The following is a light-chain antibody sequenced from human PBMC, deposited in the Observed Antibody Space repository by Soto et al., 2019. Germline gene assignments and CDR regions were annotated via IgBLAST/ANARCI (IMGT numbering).Light chain of an antibody. V-gene: IGKV3-20*01. CDR2: GIS. CDR1: QSVTNSY. CDR3: QQYSTLPPT. J-gene: IGKJ2*01. Sequence: ESVLTQSPGTLSLSPGERATLSCRVSQSVTNSYFAWYQQKPGQAPRLLIYGISSRATGIPDRFSGSGSGTDFTLTISRLEPEDFVVYYCQQYSTLPPTFGQGTKLEVK.